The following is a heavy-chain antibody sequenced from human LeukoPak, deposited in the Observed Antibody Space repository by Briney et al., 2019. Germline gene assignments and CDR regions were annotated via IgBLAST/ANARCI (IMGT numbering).Heavy chain of an antibody. D-gene: IGHD2-15*01. J-gene: IGHJ6*03. V-gene: IGHV3-7*01. CDR3: AREVLKDSMYMDV. CDR1: GFTFSSYS. Sequence: GGSLRLSCAASGFTFSSYSMNWVRQAPGKGLEWVANIKQDGSEKYYVDSVKGRFTISRDNARNSLYLQMNNLRVEDTAVYHCAREVLKDSMYMDVWGKGTTVTVSS. CDR2: IKQDGSEK.